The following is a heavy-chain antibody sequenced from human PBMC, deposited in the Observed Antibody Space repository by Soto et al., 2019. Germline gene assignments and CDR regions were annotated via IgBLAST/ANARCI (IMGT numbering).Heavy chain of an antibody. V-gene: IGHV3-48*02. Sequence: EVQLVESGGGLVQPGGSLRLSCAASGFTFSSYSMNWVRQAPGKGLEWVSYISSSSSTIYYADSVKGRFTISRDNAKNSLYLQMNSLRDEDTAVYYCARGDYDSSGYYGGGNYYYYYGMDVWGQGTTVTVSS. CDR3: ARGDYDSSGYYGGGNYYYYYGMDV. D-gene: IGHD3-22*01. CDR2: ISSSSSTI. J-gene: IGHJ6*02. CDR1: GFTFSSYS.